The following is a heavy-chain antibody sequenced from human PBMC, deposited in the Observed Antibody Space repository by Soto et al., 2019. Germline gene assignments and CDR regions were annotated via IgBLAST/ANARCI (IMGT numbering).Heavy chain of an antibody. CDR1: RFTVSSNY. V-gene: IGHV3-66*01. CDR3: ARDAGTTYGDYGYFQH. Sequence: GGSLRLSCAASRFTVSSNYMSWVRQAPGKGLEWVSVIYSGGSTYYADSVKGRFTISRDNSKNTLYLQMNSLRAEDTAVYYCARDAGTTYGDYGYFQHWGQGTLVTVSS. J-gene: IGHJ1*01. D-gene: IGHD4-17*01. CDR2: IYSGGST.